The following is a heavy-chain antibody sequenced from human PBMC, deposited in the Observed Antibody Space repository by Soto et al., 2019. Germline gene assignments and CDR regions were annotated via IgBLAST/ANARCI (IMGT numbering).Heavy chain of an antibody. V-gene: IGHV1-18*01. Sequence: ASVKVSCKASGYTFTNYGITWVRQAPGQGLEWMGWISAYNGNTNYAQRLQGRVTLTTDTSTSTAYMDLRSLRSDDTAMYYCANGGRGYGDLHALDIWGQGTMVTVSS. CDR2: ISAYNGNT. CDR3: ANGGRGYGDLHALDI. CDR1: GYTFTNYG. J-gene: IGHJ3*02. D-gene: IGHD4-17*01.